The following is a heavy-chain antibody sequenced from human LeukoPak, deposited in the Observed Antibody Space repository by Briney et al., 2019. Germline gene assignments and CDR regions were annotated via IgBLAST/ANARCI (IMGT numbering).Heavy chain of an antibody. V-gene: IGHV3-53*01. CDR3: ATGGRSGVALEQ. Sequence: PGGSLRLSCVVSGFIASSNYMTWVRQAPGKGQEWISLIYSGGSTYYADSVMGRFTISRDNSKTTLFLQMNSLKAEDTAVYYCATGGRSGVALEQWGQGTLVTVSS. D-gene: IGHD1/OR15-1a*01. J-gene: IGHJ4*02. CDR2: IYSGGST. CDR1: GFIASSNY.